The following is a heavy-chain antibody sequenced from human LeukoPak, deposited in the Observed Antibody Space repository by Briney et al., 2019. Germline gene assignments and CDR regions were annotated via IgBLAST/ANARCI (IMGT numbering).Heavy chain of an antibody. D-gene: IGHD1-26*01. CDR1: GGSISSYY. J-gene: IGHJ4*02. CDR2: IYYSGRT. Sequence: PSETLSLTCTVSGGSISSYYWSWIRQPPGKGLEWIGYIYYSGRTNYNPSLKSRVTISVDTSKNQFSLKLSSVTAADTAVYYCARGSIVGAVDFDYWGQGTLVTVSS. V-gene: IGHV4-59*01. CDR3: ARGSIVGAVDFDY.